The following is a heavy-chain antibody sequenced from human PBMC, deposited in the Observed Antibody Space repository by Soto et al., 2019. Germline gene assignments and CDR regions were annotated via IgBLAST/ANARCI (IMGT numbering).Heavy chain of an antibody. J-gene: IGHJ4*02. Sequence: QVQLVQSGAEVKKPGASVKVSCKASGYTFTSYAMHWVRQAPGQRLEWMGWINACNGNTKYSQKVQGRVTITRDTSASTAYMELSSLRSEDTAVYYCARWCSSGWDSVFDYWGQGTLVTVSS. CDR1: GYTFTSYA. D-gene: IGHD6-19*01. CDR2: INACNGNT. CDR3: ARWCSSGWDSVFDY. V-gene: IGHV1-3*01.